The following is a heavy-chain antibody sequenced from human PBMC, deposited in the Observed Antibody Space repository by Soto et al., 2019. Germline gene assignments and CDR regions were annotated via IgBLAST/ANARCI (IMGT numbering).Heavy chain of an antibody. J-gene: IGHJ6*02. D-gene: IGHD6-13*01. Sequence: QTLSLTCAISGDSVSSNSAAWNWIRQSPSRGLEWLGRTYYRSKWYNDYAVSVKSRITINPDTSKNQFSLQLNSVTPEDTAVYYCARGARSSSWYAYYYYGMDVWGQGTTVTVSS. CDR3: ARGARSSSWYAYYYYGMDV. CDR1: GDSVSSNSAA. CDR2: TYYRSKWYN. V-gene: IGHV6-1*01.